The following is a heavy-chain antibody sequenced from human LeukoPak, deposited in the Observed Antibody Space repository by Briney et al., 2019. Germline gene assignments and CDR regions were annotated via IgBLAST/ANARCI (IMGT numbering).Heavy chain of an antibody. D-gene: IGHD1/OR15-1a*01. CDR2: ISGSGGSP. Sequence: GGSLRLSCAASGFTFSSYAMTWVRQAPGEGLEWVSSISGSGGSPIYADSVKGRFTISRDNSKSTLYLQMNSLRADDTAVFYCAKGEQGVGYWGRGTLVTVSS. J-gene: IGHJ4*02. CDR1: GFTFSSYA. V-gene: IGHV3-23*01. CDR3: AKGEQGVGY.